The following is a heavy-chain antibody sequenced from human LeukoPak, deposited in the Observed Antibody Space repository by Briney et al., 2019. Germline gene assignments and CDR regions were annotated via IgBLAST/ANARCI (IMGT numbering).Heavy chain of an antibody. Sequence: SEPLSLTCTVSGGSISSYYWSWIRQPPGKGLEWIGNIYYSGSTNYKPSLKSRVTISVDTSKNQFSLKLSSVTAADTAVYYCARVKSSGWGIGFAYWGQGTLVTVSS. CDR2: IYYSGST. CDR3: ARVKSSGWGIGFAY. J-gene: IGHJ4*02. D-gene: IGHD6-19*01. CDR1: GGSISSYY. V-gene: IGHV4-59*01.